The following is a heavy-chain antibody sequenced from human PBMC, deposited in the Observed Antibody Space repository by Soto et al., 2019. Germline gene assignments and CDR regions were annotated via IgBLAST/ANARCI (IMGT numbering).Heavy chain of an antibody. D-gene: IGHD3-22*01. J-gene: IGHJ5*02. CDR1: GGTFSSCA. CDR3: ARRCYADSGGYCGPPSDP. V-gene: IGHV1-69*13. CDR2: IIPIFGTA. Sequence: GASVKVSCTASGGTFSSCAINWVRQAPGQVLEWVGGIIPIFGTANYAQKFQGRVTITADESTSTSYMELSSLRVGRTTVYYYARRCYADSGGYCGPPSDPWGQGTLVTVSS.